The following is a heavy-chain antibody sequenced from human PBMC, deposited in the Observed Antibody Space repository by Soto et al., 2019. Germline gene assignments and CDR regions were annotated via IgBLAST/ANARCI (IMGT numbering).Heavy chain of an antibody. V-gene: IGHV4-31*03. Sequence: PSETLSLTCTVSGRSTSSGGYYCTWLRQHPGKGLEWIGYIYNSGSTYYTPSLKSRVFMSVDTSKNHFSLNLRSVSAADTAVYYCGRHGGEYCNDGGCYFSRGFDPWGQGTLVTVSS. D-gene: IGHD2-15*01. CDR2: IYNSGST. J-gene: IGHJ5*02. CDR1: GRSTSSGGYY. CDR3: GRHGGEYCNDGGCYFSRGFDP.